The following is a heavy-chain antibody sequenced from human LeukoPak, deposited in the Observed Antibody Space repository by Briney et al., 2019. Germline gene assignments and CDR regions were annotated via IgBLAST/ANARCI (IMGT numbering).Heavy chain of an antibody. CDR2: IWYDGSNK. V-gene: IGHV3-33*01. J-gene: IGHJ4*02. D-gene: IGHD6-13*01. CDR1: GFTFSSYG. CDR3: ARDRGYSSSWYEGVFDY. Sequence: GGSLRLSCAASGFTFSSYGMHWVRQAPGKGLEWVAVIWYDGSNKYYADSVKGRFTISRDNSKNTLYLQMNSLRAEDTAVYYCARDRGYSSSWYEGVFDYWGQGTLVTVSS.